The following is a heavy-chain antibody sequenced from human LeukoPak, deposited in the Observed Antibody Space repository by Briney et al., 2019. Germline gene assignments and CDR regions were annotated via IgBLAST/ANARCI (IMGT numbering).Heavy chain of an antibody. D-gene: IGHD3-22*01. V-gene: IGHV3-33*08. Sequence: PGGSLRLSCAASGFTLSSYEMNWVRQAPGKGLEWVAVIWYDGSNKYYADSVKGRFTISRDNSKNTQYLQMNSLRAEDTAVYYCARDLSYDSSGYPFDYWGQGTLVTVSS. CDR2: IWYDGSNK. CDR1: GFTLSSYE. J-gene: IGHJ4*02. CDR3: ARDLSYDSSGYPFDY.